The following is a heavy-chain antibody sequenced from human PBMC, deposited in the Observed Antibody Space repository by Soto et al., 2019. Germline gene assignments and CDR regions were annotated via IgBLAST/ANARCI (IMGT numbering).Heavy chain of an antibody. V-gene: IGHV1-69*08. CDR1: GGTFSSYT. D-gene: IGHD6-19*01. CDR2: IIPILGIA. CDR3: ARDDPVAGWYYFDY. Sequence: QVQLVQSGAEVKKPGSSVKVSCKASGGTFSSYTISWVRQAPGQGLEWMGRIIPILGIANYAQKFQGRVTIPAVHSTSTAHMELSSLRSEDTAVYYCARDDPVAGWYYFDYWGQGTLVTVSS. J-gene: IGHJ4*02.